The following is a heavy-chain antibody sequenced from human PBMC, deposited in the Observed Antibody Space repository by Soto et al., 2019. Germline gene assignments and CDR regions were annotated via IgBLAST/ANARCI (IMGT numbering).Heavy chain of an antibody. CDR3: SRGEHSGRNFEY. D-gene: IGHD6-13*01. CDR1: GGSISSGAFY. CDR2: VYYSGST. V-gene: IGHV4-31*03. J-gene: IGHJ4*02. Sequence: PSETLSLTCTVSGGSISSGAFYWNWIRQHPGKGLEWIGYVYYSGSTYYNPSLKSRVSISVDTSKNQFSLKLTSVTAADTAVYYCSRGEHSGRNFEYWGQGTLVTDSS.